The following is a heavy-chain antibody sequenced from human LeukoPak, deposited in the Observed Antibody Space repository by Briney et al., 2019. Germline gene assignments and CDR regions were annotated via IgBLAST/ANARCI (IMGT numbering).Heavy chain of an antibody. CDR2: IYSGGST. V-gene: IGHV3-53*04. CDR3: ARGVPAAEFFDWLDP. Sequence: GGSLRLSCAASGFTVSSNYMSWVRQAPGKGLEWDSVIYSGGSTYYADSVKGRFTISRHNSKNTLYLQMNSLRAEDTAVYYCARGVPAAEFFDWLDPWGQGTLVTVSS. D-gene: IGHD2-2*01. J-gene: IGHJ5*02. CDR1: GFTVSSNY.